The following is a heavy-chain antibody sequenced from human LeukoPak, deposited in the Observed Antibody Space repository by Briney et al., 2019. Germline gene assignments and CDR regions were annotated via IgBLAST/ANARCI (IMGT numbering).Heavy chain of an antibody. CDR1: GYTFTGYY. CDR3: ASSYYDYVWGSLSY. CDR2: INPNSGGT. Sequence: PEASVKVSCKASGYTFTGYYMHWVRQAPGQGLEWMGWINPNSGGTNYAQKFQGRVTMTRDTSISTAYMELSRLRSDDTAVYYCASSYYDYVWGSLSYWGQGTLVTVSS. D-gene: IGHD3-16*01. J-gene: IGHJ4*02. V-gene: IGHV1-2*02.